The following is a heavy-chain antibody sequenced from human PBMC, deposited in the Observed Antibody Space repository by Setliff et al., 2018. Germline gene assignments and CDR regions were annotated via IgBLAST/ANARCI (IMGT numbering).Heavy chain of an antibody. CDR3: ARHGLQFLEWLSAFDY. D-gene: IGHD3-3*01. Sequence: SETLSLTCTVSGGSISSSYYYWGWIRQPPGKGLEWIGSIYYSGSTYYNPSLKSRVTISVDTSKNQFSLKLSSETAADTAVYYCARHGLQFLEWLSAFDYWGQGTLVTVSS. CDR2: IYYSGST. CDR1: GGSISSSYYY. J-gene: IGHJ4*02. V-gene: IGHV4-39*01.